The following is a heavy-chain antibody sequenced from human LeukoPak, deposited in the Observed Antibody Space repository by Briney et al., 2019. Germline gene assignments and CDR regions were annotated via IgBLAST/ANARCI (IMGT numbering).Heavy chain of an antibody. D-gene: IGHD3-10*01. J-gene: IGHJ5*02. Sequence: ASETLSLTCTVSGYSISSGYYWGWIRQPPGKGLEWIGSIYHSGSTYYNPSLKSRVTISVDTSKNQFSLKLSSVTAADTAVYYCARDSVSGFGELLSGLDPWGQGTLVTVSS. CDR1: GYSISSGYY. V-gene: IGHV4-38-2*02. CDR3: ARDSVSGFGELLSGLDP. CDR2: IYHSGST.